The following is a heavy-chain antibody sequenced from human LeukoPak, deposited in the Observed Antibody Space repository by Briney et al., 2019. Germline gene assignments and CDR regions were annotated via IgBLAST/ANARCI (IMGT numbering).Heavy chain of an antibody. CDR3: VRGDSREL. J-gene: IGHJ4*02. CDR2: IGRSSIDK. CDR1: GFTFNTFT. V-gene: IGHV3-21*01. Sequence: PGGSLRLSCAASGFTFNTFTMTWVRQPPGKGLEWVSSIGRSSIDKYYADSVRGRFTISRDNAKNSLYVQMSSLRAEDTAVYYCVRGDSRELWGQGTLVTVSS. D-gene: IGHD3-22*01.